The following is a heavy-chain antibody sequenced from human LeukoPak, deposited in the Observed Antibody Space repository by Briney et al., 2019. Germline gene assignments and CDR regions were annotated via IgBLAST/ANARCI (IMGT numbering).Heavy chain of an antibody. CDR2: INGDGGSR. V-gene: IGHV3-74*01. J-gene: IGHJ4*02. CDR1: GFTFSTYW. Sequence: AGGSLRLSCAASGFTFSTYWMHWVRQAPGKGLVWVSRINGDGGSRDYADSVKGRFTIYRDNAKNTLYLQMSSLRGEDTAVYYCASASSHRTAAGGDYWGQGTLVSV. CDR3: ASASSHRTAAGGDY. D-gene: IGHD6-13*01.